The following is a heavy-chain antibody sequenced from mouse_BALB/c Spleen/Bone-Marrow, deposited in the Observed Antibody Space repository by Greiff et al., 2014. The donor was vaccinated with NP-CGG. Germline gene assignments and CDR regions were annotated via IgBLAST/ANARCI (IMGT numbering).Heavy chain of an antibody. J-gene: IGHJ2*01. D-gene: IGHD1-1*01. CDR3: ARYYYGSSYFDY. V-gene: IGHV14-3*02. CDR2: IDPANGNT. CDR1: GFNIKDTY. Sequence: VQLQQSGAELVKPGASVKLSCTASGFNIKDTYMHWVKQRPEQDLEWVGRIDPANGNTKYDPKFQGKATITADTSSNTAYLQLSSLTSEDTAVYYCARYYYGSSYFDYWGQGTTLTVSS.